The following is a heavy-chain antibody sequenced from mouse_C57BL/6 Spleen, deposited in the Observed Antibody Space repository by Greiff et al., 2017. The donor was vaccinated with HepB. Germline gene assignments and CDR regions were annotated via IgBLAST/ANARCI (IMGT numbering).Heavy chain of an antibody. CDR3: ARYYYGSSYPWYFDV. Sequence: VQLQQPGAELVKPGASVKMSCKASGYTFTSYWITWVKQRPGQGLEWIGDIYPGSGSTNYNEKFKSKATLTVDTSSSTAYMQLSSLTSEDSAVYYCARYYYGSSYPWYFDVWGTGTTVTVSS. D-gene: IGHD1-1*01. CDR1: GYTFTSYW. V-gene: IGHV1-55*01. CDR2: IYPGSGST. J-gene: IGHJ1*03.